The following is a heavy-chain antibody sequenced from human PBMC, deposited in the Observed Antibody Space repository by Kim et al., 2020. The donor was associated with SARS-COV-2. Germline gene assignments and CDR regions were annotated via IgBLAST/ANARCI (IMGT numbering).Heavy chain of an antibody. CDR2: SIPILGIA. CDR1: GGTFSSYA. D-gene: IGHD6-13*01. Sequence: SVKVSCKASGGTFSSYAISWVRQAPGQGLEWMGRSIPILGIANYAQKFQGRVTITADKSTSTAYMELSSLRSEDTAVYYCARGAAAGYNWFDHWGQGTLVTVSS. V-gene: IGHV1-69*04. CDR3: ARGAAAGYNWFDH. J-gene: IGHJ5*02.